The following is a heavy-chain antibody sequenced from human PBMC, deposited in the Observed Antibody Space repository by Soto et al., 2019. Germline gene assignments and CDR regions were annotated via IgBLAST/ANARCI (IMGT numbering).Heavy chain of an antibody. Sequence: SETLSLTCTVSGGSISSYYWSWIRQPPGKGLEWIGYIYYSGSTNYNPSLKSRVTISVDTSKNQFSLKLSSVTAADTAVYYCAGYSYVYPYNYYGMDVWGQGTKVTVSS. CDR2: IYYSGST. CDR3: AGYSYVYPYNYYGMDV. J-gene: IGHJ6*02. D-gene: IGHD5-18*01. CDR1: GGSISSYY. V-gene: IGHV4-59*01.